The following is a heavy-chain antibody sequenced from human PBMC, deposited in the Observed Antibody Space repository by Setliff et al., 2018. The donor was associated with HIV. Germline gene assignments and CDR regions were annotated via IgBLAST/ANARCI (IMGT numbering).Heavy chain of an antibody. CDR1: GASISSGSFY. D-gene: IGHD3-22*01. CDR3: ARLGGSSGSGGFYYYYYYMDV. V-gene: IGHV4-61*02. Sequence: KTSETLSLTCTVSGASISSGSFYWSWIRQPAGKGLEWIGRIFRAGNATYNPSLKSRAILSVDTSQNQFSLQLKHVTAADTAVYYCARLGGSSGSGGFYYYYYYMDVWGKGTTVTVSS. CDR2: IFRAGNA. J-gene: IGHJ6*03.